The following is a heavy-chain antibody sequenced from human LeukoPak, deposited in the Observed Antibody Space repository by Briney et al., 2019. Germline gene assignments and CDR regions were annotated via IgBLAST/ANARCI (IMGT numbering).Heavy chain of an antibody. J-gene: IGHJ2*01. CDR3: AAAPQYDILSFDL. CDR1: GFTFTSSA. Sequence: SMKVSCKASGFTFTSSAVQWVRQARGQRLEWIGWIVVGSGNTNYAQKFQERVTITRDMSTSTAYMELSSLRSEDTAVYYCAAAPQYDILSFDLWGRGTLVTVSS. D-gene: IGHD3-9*01. CDR2: IVVGSGNT. V-gene: IGHV1-58*01.